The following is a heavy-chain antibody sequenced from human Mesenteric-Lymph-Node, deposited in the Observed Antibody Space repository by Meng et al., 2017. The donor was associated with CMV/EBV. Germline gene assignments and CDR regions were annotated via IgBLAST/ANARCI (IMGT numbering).Heavy chain of an antibody. J-gene: IGHJ4*02. CDR1: GFTFSSYD. CDR2: IATIDDT. Sequence: GGSLRLSCAASGFTFSSYDMHWVRQAKGKGLEWVSGIATIDDTYYAGSVKGRFTISRDNAKNSLYLQMNSLRAEDTAVYYCARDSCSTTSCYPLDYWGQGTLVTVSS. V-gene: IGHV3-13*01. D-gene: IGHD2-2*01. CDR3: ARDSCSTTSCYPLDY.